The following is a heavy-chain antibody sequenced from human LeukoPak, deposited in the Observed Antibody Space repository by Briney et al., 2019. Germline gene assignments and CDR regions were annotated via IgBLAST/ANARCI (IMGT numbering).Heavy chain of an antibody. D-gene: IGHD2-15*01. Sequence: SETLSLTCAVYGGSFSGYFWSWIRQPPGKGLEWIGEINHSGSTIYNPSLEGRVTISLDTSKKQCSLKLTSVTAADTAVYYCAREPGYCSGGRCYGGWFDPWGQGTLVTVSS. J-gene: IGHJ5*02. CDR3: AREPGYCSGGRCYGGWFDP. CDR2: INHSGST. V-gene: IGHV4-34*01. CDR1: GGSFSGYF.